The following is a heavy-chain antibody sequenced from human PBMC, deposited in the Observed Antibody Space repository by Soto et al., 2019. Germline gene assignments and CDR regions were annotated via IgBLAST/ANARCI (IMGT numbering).Heavy chain of an antibody. V-gene: IGHV1-24*01. D-gene: IGHD3-10*01. CDR3: AADMISGSYGAFDI. J-gene: IGHJ3*02. CDR2: FDPEDGET. CDR1: GYSLTDLS. Sequence: ASVKVSCKDSGYSLTDLSMHWVRQAPGKGLEWMGGFDPEDGETIYAQKFQGRVTMTEDTSTGTASMELSSLRSEDTAVYYCAADMISGSYGAFDIWGQGTMVTVSS.